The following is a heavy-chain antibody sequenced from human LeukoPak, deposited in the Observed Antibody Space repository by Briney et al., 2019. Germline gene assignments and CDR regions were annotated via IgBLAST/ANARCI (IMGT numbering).Heavy chain of an antibody. V-gene: IGHV5-51*01. CDR3: ARTYGSGSYNFDY. CDR2: IYPGDSAT. CDR1: GYSFTNYW. D-gene: IGHD3-10*01. J-gene: IGHJ4*02. Sequence: GESLKISCKGSGYSFTNYWIGWVRQMPGKGLEWMGIIYPGDSATTYSPSFQGQVTISADKSISTAYLQWSSLKASDTAMYYCARTYGSGSYNFDYWGQGTLVTVSS.